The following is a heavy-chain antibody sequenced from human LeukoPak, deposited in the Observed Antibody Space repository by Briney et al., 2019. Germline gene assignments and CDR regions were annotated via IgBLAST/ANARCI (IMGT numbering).Heavy chain of an antibody. J-gene: IGHJ3*02. Sequence: GGSLRLSCAASGFTVSSNYMSWVRQAPGKGLEWVSVIYSGGSGGSTYYADSVKGRFTISRDNSKNTLHLQMNSLRAEDTAVYYGARDRGRGEYSSSWYIFDAFDIWGQGTMVTVSS. CDR1: GFTVSSNY. D-gene: IGHD6-13*01. CDR2: IYSGGSGGST. CDR3: ARDRGRGEYSSSWYIFDAFDI. V-gene: IGHV3-53*01.